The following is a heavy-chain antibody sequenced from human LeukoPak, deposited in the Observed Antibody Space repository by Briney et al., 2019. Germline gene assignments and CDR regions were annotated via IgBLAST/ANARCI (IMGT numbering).Heavy chain of an antibody. D-gene: IGHD3-10*01. CDR2: ISYDGSNK. Sequence: GGSLRLSCAASGFTFSSYAMHWVRQAPGKGLEWVAVISYDGSNKYYADSVKGRFTISRDNSKNTLYLQMNSLRAEDTAVYYCARDKGSYYYYMDVWGKGTTVTVSS. CDR1: GFTFSSYA. J-gene: IGHJ6*03. V-gene: IGHV3-30*04. CDR3: ARDKGSYYYYMDV.